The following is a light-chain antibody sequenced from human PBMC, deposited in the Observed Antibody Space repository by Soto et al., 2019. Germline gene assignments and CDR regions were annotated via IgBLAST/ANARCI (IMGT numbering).Light chain of an antibody. CDR3: ATWDDSLKGPV. CDR2: NNN. Sequence: QSVLTQPPSASGTPGQRVSISCSGGNSNIGSYTVNWYQQFPGTAPKLLIYNNNQRPSGVPDRVSGPKSGTSASLAISGLQSDDEAYYSCATWDDSLKGPVFGGGTKVTVL. CDR1: NSNIGSYT. J-gene: IGLJ2*01. V-gene: IGLV1-44*01.